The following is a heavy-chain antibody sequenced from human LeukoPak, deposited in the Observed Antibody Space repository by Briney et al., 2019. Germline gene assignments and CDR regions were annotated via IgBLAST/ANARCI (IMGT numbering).Heavy chain of an antibody. CDR2: ISSSSSYI. V-gene: IGHV3-21*01. J-gene: IGHJ4*02. Sequence: ARSLRLSCAASGFTFSSYSMNWVRQAPGTGLPSVSSISSSSSYIYYADSVKGRFTISRDNAKNSLYLQMNSLRAEDTAVYYCARGVMGYSSSWYDYWGQGTLVTVSS. D-gene: IGHD6-13*01. CDR1: GFTFSSYS. CDR3: ARGVMGYSSSWYDY.